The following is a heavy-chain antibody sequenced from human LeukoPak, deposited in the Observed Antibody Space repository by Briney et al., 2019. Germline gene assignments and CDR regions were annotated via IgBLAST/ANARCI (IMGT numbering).Heavy chain of an antibody. CDR1: GFSFSSYN. CDR2: VSASGTAK. V-gene: IGHV3-48*04. D-gene: IGHD3-22*01. Sequence: PGGSLRLSCAASGFSFSSYNMNWVRQAPGKGLEWVSYVSASGTAKFYADSVRGRFTLSRDNTENSLCLQMNSLRAEDTAVYYCARERYYDRGYYFDYWGQGALVTVSS. J-gene: IGHJ4*02. CDR3: ARERYYDRGYYFDY.